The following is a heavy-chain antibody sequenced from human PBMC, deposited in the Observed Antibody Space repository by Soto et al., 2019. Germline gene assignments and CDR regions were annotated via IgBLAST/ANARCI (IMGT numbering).Heavy chain of an antibody. Sequence: QVTLKESGPVLVKPTETLTLTCTVSGFSLSDAKMGVSWIRQPPGKALEWLAHIFSNDEKSYNTSLKSRLSISRDTSKSQVVLTMTNMDPAATATFYCARMQSPGRPYGNRGVNFFGYWGQATLVTVSS. CDR2: IFSNDEK. CDR1: GFSLSDAKMG. CDR3: ARMQSPGRPYGNRGVNFFGY. V-gene: IGHV2-26*01. J-gene: IGHJ4*02. D-gene: IGHD3-10*01.